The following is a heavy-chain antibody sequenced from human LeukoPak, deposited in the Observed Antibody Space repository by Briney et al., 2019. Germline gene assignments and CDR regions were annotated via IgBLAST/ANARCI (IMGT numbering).Heavy chain of an antibody. CDR3: ARGDSSLNDY. CDR2: INHSGST. CDR1: GGSFSGYY. V-gene: IGHV4-34*01. Sequence: PSETLSLTCAVYGGSFSGYYWSWIRQPPGKGLEWIGEINHSGSTNYNPSLKSRVTISVDTSKNQFSLKLSSVTAADTAVYYCARGDSSLNDYWGQGTLVTVSS. J-gene: IGHJ4*02. D-gene: IGHD6-13*01.